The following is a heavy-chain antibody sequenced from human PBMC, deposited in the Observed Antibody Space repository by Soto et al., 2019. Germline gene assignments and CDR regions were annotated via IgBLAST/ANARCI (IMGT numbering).Heavy chain of an antibody. Sequence: EVQLVESGGGLVQPGGSLRLSCAASGFTVSSNYMSWVRQAPGKGLEWVAVIYSGGSTYYADSVKGGFTIFRDNSKNTLYLQMNIRTAEDTAVYYCARGTYYDYVWGSYPSHGMDVWGQGTTVTVSS. CDR3: ARGTYYDYVWGSYPSHGMDV. D-gene: IGHD3-16*02. CDR1: GFTVSSNY. J-gene: IGHJ6*02. V-gene: IGHV3-66*01. CDR2: IYSGGST.